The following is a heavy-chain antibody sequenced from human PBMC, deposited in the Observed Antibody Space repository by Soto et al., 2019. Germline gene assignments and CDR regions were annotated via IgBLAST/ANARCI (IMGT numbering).Heavy chain of an antibody. Sequence: SLSLTCTVSGGSISSSSYYWGWIRQPPGKGLEWIGSIYYSGSTYYNPSLKSRVTISVDTSKNQFSLRLSSVTAADTAVYYCASGDQETYYDFWSGYKTNWFDPWGQGTLVTVSS. D-gene: IGHD3-3*01. CDR1: GGSISSSSYY. V-gene: IGHV4-39*01. J-gene: IGHJ5*02. CDR3: ASGDQETYYDFWSGYKTNWFDP. CDR2: IYYSGST.